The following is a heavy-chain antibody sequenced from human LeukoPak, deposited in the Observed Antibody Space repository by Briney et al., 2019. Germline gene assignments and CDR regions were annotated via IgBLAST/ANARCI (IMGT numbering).Heavy chain of an antibody. CDR2: ISSSTSYI. D-gene: IGHD3-22*01. J-gene: IGHJ4*02. V-gene: IGHV3-21*01. Sequence: PGGSLRLSCAASGFSFSSYTMNWVRQAPGKGLEWVSSISSSTSYIYYADSVKGRFTISRDNSKNTLYLQMNSLRTEDTAIYYCASAITLAVGYCWGQGTLVTVSS. CDR1: GFSFSSYT. CDR3: ASAITLAVGYC.